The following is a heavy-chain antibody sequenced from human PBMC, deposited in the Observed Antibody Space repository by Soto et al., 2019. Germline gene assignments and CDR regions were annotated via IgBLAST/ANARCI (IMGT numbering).Heavy chain of an antibody. Sequence: GASAKVSCKASGYTFTNYGLTWVRQAHGQGLEWMGWISAYNGNTHYTQRLQGRVTMTTDTSTSTAYMELRGLRSDDTAVYYCARVQQRVGYFYYYMDVWGKGTTVTVSS. V-gene: IGHV1-18*01. J-gene: IGHJ6*03. CDR3: ARVQQRVGYFYYYMDV. CDR2: ISAYNGNT. D-gene: IGHD6-6*01. CDR1: GYTFTNYG.